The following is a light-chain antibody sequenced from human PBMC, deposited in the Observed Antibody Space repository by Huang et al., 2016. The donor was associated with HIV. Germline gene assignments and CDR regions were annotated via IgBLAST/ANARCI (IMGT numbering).Light chain of an antibody. J-gene: IGKJ1*01. Sequence: DIQMTQSPSSLSASVGDRVTMICRASQSISSYLNWYQQKQGKAPNLLISSASSLQSGGPSRFIGSGSGTDFALTITSLQLEYFATYYCQQSYSSPWTCGQGTKVEI. CDR3: QQSYSSPWT. CDR2: SAS. V-gene: IGKV1-39*01. CDR1: QSISSY.